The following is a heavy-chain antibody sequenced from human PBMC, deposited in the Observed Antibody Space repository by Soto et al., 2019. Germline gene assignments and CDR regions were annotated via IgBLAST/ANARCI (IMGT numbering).Heavy chain of an antibody. V-gene: IGHV1-46*01. CDR1: GYSFISHH. D-gene: IGHD2-15*01. Sequence: QVQLVQSGAEVKKPGASVKVSCEASGYSFISHHMLWVRQAPGQGLEWMGIINPSGGGTRYAQKCQGGVTLTRDTSTSTIYMQLTGLRSEDTAVYYCARHSQFYCSGGSCSGSMDVWGQGTTVTVSS. CDR3: ARHSQFYCSGGSCSGSMDV. J-gene: IGHJ6*02. CDR2: INPSGGGT.